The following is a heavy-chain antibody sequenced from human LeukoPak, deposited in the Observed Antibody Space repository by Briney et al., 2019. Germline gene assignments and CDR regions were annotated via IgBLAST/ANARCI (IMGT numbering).Heavy chain of an antibody. D-gene: IGHD3-9*01. CDR3: ARGAYPVLRYFDWSQTYFDY. V-gene: IGHV4-4*07. CDR2: IYTSGST. Sequence: PSETLSLTCTVSGGSISSYYWSWIRQPAGKGLEWIGRIYTSGSTNYNPSLKSRVTISVATSKNQFSLKLSSVTAADTAVYYCARGAYPVLRYFDWSQTYFDYWGQGTLVTVSS. J-gene: IGHJ4*02. CDR1: GGSISSYY.